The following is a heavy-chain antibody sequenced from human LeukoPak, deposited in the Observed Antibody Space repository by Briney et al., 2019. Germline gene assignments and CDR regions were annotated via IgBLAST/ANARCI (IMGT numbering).Heavy chain of an antibody. J-gene: IGHJ3*02. CDR3: ARDPTGDAFDI. Sequence: GGSLRLSCAASGFTVSSNYMSWVRQAPGKGLEWVSVIYSGGSTYYADSVKGRFTISRDNSKNTLYLQMNSLRAEDTAVYYCARDPTGDAFDIWGQGTTVTVSS. CDR1: GFTVSSNY. V-gene: IGHV3-53*01. CDR2: IYSGGST. D-gene: IGHD4-11*01.